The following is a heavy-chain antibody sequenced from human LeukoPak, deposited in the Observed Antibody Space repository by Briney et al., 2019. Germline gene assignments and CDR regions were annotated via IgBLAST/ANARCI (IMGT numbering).Heavy chain of an antibody. CDR1: GYTFTGYY. CDR2: INPNSGGT. Sequence: ASVKVSCKASGYTFTGYYMHWVRQAPGQGLEWMGWINPNSGGTNYAQKFQGRVTMTRDTSISTAYMEPSRLRSDDTAVYYCARESTDSGSYFGHPGPLDYWGQGTLVTVSS. CDR3: ARESTDSGSYFGHPGPLDY. D-gene: IGHD1-26*01. V-gene: IGHV1-2*02. J-gene: IGHJ4*02.